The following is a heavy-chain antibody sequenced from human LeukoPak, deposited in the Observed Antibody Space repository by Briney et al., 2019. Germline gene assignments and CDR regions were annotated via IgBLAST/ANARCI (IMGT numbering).Heavy chain of an antibody. CDR1: GGTFSSYA. Sequence: ASVKVSCKASGGTFSSYAISWVRQAPGQGLEWMGGIIPIFGTANYAQKFQGRVTITADESTSTAYMELSSLRSEDTAVYYCAREARVTIFGVVFPYWGQGTLVTVSS. CDR2: IIPIFGTA. D-gene: IGHD3-3*01. CDR3: AREARVTIFGVVFPY. V-gene: IGHV1-69*13. J-gene: IGHJ4*02.